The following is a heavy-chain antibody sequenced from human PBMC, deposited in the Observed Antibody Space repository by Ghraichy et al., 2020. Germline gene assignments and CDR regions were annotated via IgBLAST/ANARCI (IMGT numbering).Heavy chain of an antibody. J-gene: IGHJ5*02. CDR1: GGSISSGGYS. CDR2: IYHTGSA. CDR3: ARVGAPTVTTGGWFDP. V-gene: IGHV4-30-2*01. D-gene: IGHD4-17*01. Sequence: SETLSLTCAVSGGSISSGGYSWSWIRQPPGKGLEWIGYIYHTGSAYYNPSLKSRVTISVDKSKNQFSLKLSSVTAADTAVYYCARVGAPTVTTGGWFDPWGQGTLVTVSS.